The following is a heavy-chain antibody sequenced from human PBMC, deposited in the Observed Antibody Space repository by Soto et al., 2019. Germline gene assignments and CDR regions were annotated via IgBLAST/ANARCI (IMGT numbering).Heavy chain of an antibody. J-gene: IGHJ4*02. Sequence: EVQLVESGGGLVQPGESLRLSCAASGFTFSTYWMHWVRQAPGKGLAWVSRIINDGSNTNYADSVKGRFTISRDNAKNTLYLQMNSLRAEDTAVYYCARGTRVGGFGELQYWGQGALVTVSS. V-gene: IGHV3-74*01. CDR3: ARGTRVGGFGELQY. D-gene: IGHD3-10*01. CDR1: GFTFSTYW. CDR2: IINDGSNT.